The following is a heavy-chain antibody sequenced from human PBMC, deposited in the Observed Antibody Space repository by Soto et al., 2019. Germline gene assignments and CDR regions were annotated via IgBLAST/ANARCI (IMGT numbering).Heavy chain of an antibody. D-gene: IGHD6-13*01. Sequence: PGGSLRLSCTASRFTFSNYWMHWVRQAPRKGLVWASRINGDGSSTDYADSVKGRFTISRDNTKDSLFLQMNSLRAEDTALYYCARRGYGSRWPNVYMDVWGKGTTVTVSS. CDR2: INGDGSST. CDR1: RFTFSNYW. CDR3: ARRGYGSRWPNVYMDV. V-gene: IGHV3-74*01. J-gene: IGHJ6*03.